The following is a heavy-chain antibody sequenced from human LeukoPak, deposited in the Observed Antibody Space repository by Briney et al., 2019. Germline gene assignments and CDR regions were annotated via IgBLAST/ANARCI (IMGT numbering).Heavy chain of an antibody. D-gene: IGHD1-26*01. V-gene: IGHV3-23*01. Sequence: PGGSLRLSCAASGFTFSSYGMSWVRQAPGKGLEWVSGISGSGGSTYYADSVKGRFTISRDNSKNTLYLQMNSLKTEDTAVYYCTYSGSYLWSYFDYWGQGTLVTVSS. CDR1: GFTFSSYG. CDR2: ISGSGGST. J-gene: IGHJ4*02. CDR3: TYSGSYLWSYFDY.